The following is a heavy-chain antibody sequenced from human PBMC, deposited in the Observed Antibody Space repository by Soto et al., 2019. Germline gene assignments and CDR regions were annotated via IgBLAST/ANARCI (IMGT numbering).Heavy chain of an antibody. CDR3: ARSAGQLANFDY. J-gene: IGHJ4*02. CDR1: GFTVSSNY. Sequence: GGSLRLSCAASGFTVSSNYMSWVRQAPGKGLEWVSVIYSGGSTYYADYGKGRFTISRDNSQNTMYLQMNSLRAEYTAVYYCARSAGQLANFDYWGQGTLVTVSS. D-gene: IGHD6-6*01. CDR2: IYSGGST. V-gene: IGHV3-53*01.